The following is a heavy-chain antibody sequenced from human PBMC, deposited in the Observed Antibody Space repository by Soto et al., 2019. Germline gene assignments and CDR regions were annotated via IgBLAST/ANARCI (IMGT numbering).Heavy chain of an antibody. J-gene: IGHJ1*01. CDR2: IDPSDSYT. D-gene: IGHD3-10*01. CDR1: GYSFTSYW. V-gene: IGHV5-10-1*01. Sequence: EVQLVQSGAEVKKPGESLRISCKGSGYSFTSYWISWVRQMPGKGLEWMGRIDPSDSYTNYSPSFQGHVTISADKSISTAYLQWGSLKASDTAMYYCARLGKGSGPEEDFQHWGQGTLVTVSS. CDR3: ARLGKGSGPEEDFQH.